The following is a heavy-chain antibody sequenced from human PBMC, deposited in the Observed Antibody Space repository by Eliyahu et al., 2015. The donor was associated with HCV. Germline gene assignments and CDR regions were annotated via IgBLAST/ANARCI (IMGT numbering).Heavy chain of an antibody. CDR3: ARDGSGRGYSGYDRRDYFDY. Sequence: EVQLVESGGGLVKPGGSLRLSCAASGFXFSSYSXNWVRQAPGKGLEWVSSISSSSSYIYYADSVKGRFTISRDNAKNSLYLQMNSLRAEDTAVYYCARDGSGRGYSGYDRRDYFDYWGQGTLVTVSS. J-gene: IGHJ4*02. CDR1: GFXFSSYS. CDR2: ISSSSSYI. V-gene: IGHV3-21*01. D-gene: IGHD5-12*01.